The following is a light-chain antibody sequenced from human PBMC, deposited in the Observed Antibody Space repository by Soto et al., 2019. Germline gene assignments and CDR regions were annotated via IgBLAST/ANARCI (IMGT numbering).Light chain of an antibody. CDR2: RNN. V-gene: IGLV1-47*01. J-gene: IGLJ2*01. CDR3: AAWDDSLSGVV. CDR1: SSNIGNNY. Sequence: QSVLTQPPSASGTPGQRVTISCSGSSSNIGNNYVHWYQQLPGTAPKLLIYRNNQRPSGVPDRVSGSKSGTSASLAISGLRSEDEADYYGAAWDDSLSGVVFGGGTKLTVL.